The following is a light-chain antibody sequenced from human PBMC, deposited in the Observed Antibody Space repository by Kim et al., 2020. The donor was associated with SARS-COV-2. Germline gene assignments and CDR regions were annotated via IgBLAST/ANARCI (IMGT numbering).Light chain of an antibody. CDR3: NSRDSSGYHYV. CDR1: SLRSYY. Sequence: SSELTQDPAVSVALGQTVRITCQGDSLRSYYASWYQQKPGQAPVLVIFGKNNRPSGIPDRFSGSNSGNTASLTITGAQAEDEADYYCNSRDSSGYHYVFGTGTKVTVL. J-gene: IGLJ1*01. V-gene: IGLV3-19*01. CDR2: GKN.